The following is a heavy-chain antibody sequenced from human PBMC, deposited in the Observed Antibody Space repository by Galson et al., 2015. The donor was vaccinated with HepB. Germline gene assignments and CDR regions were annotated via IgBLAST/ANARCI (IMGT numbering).Heavy chain of an antibody. CDR1: GFSFRSYG. CDR2: ISYDGSNK. D-gene: IGHD6-13*01. Sequence: SLGVSCVDSGFSFRSYGMLWVRQAPGKGLGGVGVISYDGSNKYYADSVKGRFTISRDNSKNTLYLQMDSLRAEDTAVYYCAKSYSSSWLGWMDYWGQGTLVTVSS. V-gene: IGHV3-30*18. J-gene: IGHJ4*02. CDR3: AKSYSSSWLGWMDY.